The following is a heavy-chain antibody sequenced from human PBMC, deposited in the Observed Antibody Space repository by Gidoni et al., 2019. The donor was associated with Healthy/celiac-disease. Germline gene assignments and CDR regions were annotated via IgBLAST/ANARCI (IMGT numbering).Heavy chain of an antibody. Sequence: QVHLQASGPGLVQPSETLSLTCTFSGGSISSYYWSWIRQPPGKGLEWIGYIYYSGSTNYNPSLKSRVTISVDTSKNQFSLKLSSVTAADTAVYYCARGYSSGWYSHWGQGTLVTVSS. J-gene: IGHJ1*01. CDR3: ARGYSSGWYSH. D-gene: IGHD6-19*01. CDR2: IYYSGST. V-gene: IGHV4-59*01. CDR1: GGSISSYY.